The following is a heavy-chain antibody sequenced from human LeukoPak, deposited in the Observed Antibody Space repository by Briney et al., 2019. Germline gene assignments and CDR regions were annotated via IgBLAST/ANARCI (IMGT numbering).Heavy chain of an antibody. CDR1: GFTFSSYW. CDR3: ARDETALDS. J-gene: IGHJ4*02. Sequence: GGSLRLSCAASGFTFSSYWMSWVRQAPEKGLEWVANINQGGSEKYYVDSVKRRLTISRDNAKNSLYLQMNSLRAEDTAVYYCARDETALDSWGQGTLVTVSS. D-gene: IGHD5-18*01. CDR2: INQGGSEK. V-gene: IGHV3-7*01.